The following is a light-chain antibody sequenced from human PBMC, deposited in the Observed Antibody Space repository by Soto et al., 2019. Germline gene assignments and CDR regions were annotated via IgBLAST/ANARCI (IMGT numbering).Light chain of an antibody. Sequence: DIQMTQSPSTLSASVGDRVTITCRASQSISSWLAWYQQKPGKAPKLLIYKASSVESGVPSRFSGRGSGTEFNLTISSLQPDDLATYYCQQYNSYSRTFGQGTKVEIK. CDR1: QSISSW. J-gene: IGKJ1*01. CDR2: KAS. CDR3: QQYNSYSRT. V-gene: IGKV1-5*03.